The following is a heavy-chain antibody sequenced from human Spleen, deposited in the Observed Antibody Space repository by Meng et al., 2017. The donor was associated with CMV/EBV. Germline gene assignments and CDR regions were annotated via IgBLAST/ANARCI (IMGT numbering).Heavy chain of an antibody. J-gene: IGHJ6*02. CDR2: ISSSGSII. D-gene: IGHD1-26*01. Sequence: ASGFAFGDYYMNWIRQAPGKGLEWVSYISSSGSIIYYAESVKGRFTISRDNAKNSLYLQMNSLRAEDTAVYYCARVRGSYFYGMDVWGQGTTVTVSS. CDR1: GFAFGDYY. V-gene: IGHV3-11*04. CDR3: ARVRGSYFYGMDV.